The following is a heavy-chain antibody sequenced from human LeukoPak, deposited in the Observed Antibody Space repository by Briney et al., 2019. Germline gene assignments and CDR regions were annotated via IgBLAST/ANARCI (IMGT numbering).Heavy chain of an antibody. V-gene: IGHV1-69*06. D-gene: IGHD3-10*01. CDR2: IIPIFGTA. Sequence: SVKVSCKASGGTFSSYAISWVRQAPGQGLEWMGGIIPIFGTANYAQKFQGRVTITADKSTSTAYMELSSLRSEDTAVYYCARGTSFTLVRGVIGRYWGQGTLVTVSS. CDR1: GGTFSSYA. CDR3: ARGTSFTLVRGVIGRY. J-gene: IGHJ4*02.